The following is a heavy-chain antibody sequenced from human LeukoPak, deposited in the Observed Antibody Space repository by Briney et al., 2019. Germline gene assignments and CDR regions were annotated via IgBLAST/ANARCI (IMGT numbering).Heavy chain of an antibody. CDR1: GFTFSSYA. D-gene: IGHD3-10*01. Sequence: GGSLRLSCAASGFTFSSYAMSWVRQVPGKGLEWVSAISGSGGSTYYADSVKGRFTISRDNSKNTLYLQMNSLRAEDTAVYYCAKDPHLWPDAFDIWGQGTMVTVSS. J-gene: IGHJ3*02. V-gene: IGHV3-23*01. CDR2: ISGSGGST. CDR3: AKDPHLWPDAFDI.